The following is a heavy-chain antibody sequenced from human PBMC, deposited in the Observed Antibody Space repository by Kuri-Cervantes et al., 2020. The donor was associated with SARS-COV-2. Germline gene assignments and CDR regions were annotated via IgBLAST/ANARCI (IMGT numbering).Heavy chain of an antibody. CDR3: AKDDYSSSGLPSIRRALYYYYGMDV. D-gene: IGHD6-6*01. V-gene: IGHV3-23*01. J-gene: IGHJ6*02. CDR1: GFTFSGHW. Sequence: GESLKISCAASGFTFSGHWIHWVRQAPGKGLEWVSAISGSGGSTYYADSVKGRFTISRDNSKNTLYLQMNSLRAEDTAVYYCAKDDYSSSGLPSIRRALYYYYGMDVWGQGTTVTVSS. CDR2: ISGSGGST.